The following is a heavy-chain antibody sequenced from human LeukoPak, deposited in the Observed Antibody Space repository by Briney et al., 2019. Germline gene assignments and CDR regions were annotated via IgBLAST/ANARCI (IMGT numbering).Heavy chain of an antibody. Sequence: ASVKVSCKASGYTFTSYDINWVRQATGQGLEWMGWMNPNSGNTGYAQKFQGRVTMTRNTSISPAYMELSSLRSEDTAVYYCARLGDYGDYFDHWGQGTLVTVSS. CDR2: MNPNSGNT. J-gene: IGHJ4*02. CDR1: GYTFTSYD. V-gene: IGHV1-8*01. CDR3: ARLGDYGDYFDH. D-gene: IGHD4-17*01.